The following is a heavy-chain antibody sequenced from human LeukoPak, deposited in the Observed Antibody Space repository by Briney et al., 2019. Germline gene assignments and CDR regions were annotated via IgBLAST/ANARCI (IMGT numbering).Heavy chain of an antibody. J-gene: IGHJ6*02. CDR2: IYSGGST. CDR1: GFTVSSNY. Sequence: GGSLRLSCAASGFTVSSNYMSWVRQAPGKGLEWVSVIYSGGSTYYADSVKGRFTISRDNSKNTLYLQMNSLRAEDTAVYYCARYSGSYEVNYYYYYGMDVWGRGTTVTVSS. D-gene: IGHD1-26*01. V-gene: IGHV3-53*01. CDR3: ARYSGSYEVNYYYYYGMDV.